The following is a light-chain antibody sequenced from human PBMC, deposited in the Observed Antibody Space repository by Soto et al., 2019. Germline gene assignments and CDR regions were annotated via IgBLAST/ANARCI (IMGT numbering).Light chain of an antibody. CDR1: QSVSSSY. V-gene: IGKV3-20*01. CDR3: QQYGSSPT. Sequence: EIVLPQSPGTLSLSPGERAPLSCRASQSVSSSYLAWYQQKPGQAPRLLIYGASSRATGIPDRFSGSGSGTDFTLTISRLEPEDFAVYYCQQYGSSPTFGQGTKVDIK. J-gene: IGKJ1*01. CDR2: GAS.